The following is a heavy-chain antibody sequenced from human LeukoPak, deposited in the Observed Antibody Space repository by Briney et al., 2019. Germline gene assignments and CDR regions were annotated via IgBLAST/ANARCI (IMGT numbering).Heavy chain of an antibody. V-gene: IGHV3-21*01. CDR3: ARDDYCSGGSCYGMDV. CDR2: ISSSSSYI. J-gene: IGHJ6*02. CDR1: GFTFSSYS. Sequence: PGGSLRLSCAASGFTFSSYSMNWVRQAPGEGLEWVSSISSSSSYIYYADSVKGRFTISRDNAKNSLYLQMNSLRAEDTAVYYCARDDYCSGGSCYGMDVWGQGTTVTVSS. D-gene: IGHD2-15*01.